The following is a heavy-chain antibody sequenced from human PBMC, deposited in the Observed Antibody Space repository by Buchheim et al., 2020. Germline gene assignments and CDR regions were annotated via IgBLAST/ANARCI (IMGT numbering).Heavy chain of an antibody. D-gene: IGHD1-1*01. CDR2: ISYDGSNK. J-gene: IGHJ4*02. CDR1: GFTFSSYA. Sequence: VQLVESGGGLVQPGGSLRLSCAASGFTFSSYAMHWVRQAPGKGLEWVAVISYDGSNKYYADSVKGRFTISRDNSKNTLYLQMNSLRAEDTAVYYCARERAGTTGVHPFDYWGQGTL. V-gene: IGHV3-30-3*01. CDR3: ARERAGTTGVHPFDY.